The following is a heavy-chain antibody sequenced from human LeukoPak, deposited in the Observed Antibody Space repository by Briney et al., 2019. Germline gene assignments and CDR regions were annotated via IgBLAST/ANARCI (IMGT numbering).Heavy chain of an antibody. J-gene: IGHJ4*02. CDR2: MNPNSGNT. CDR1: GYTFTSYD. Sequence: GASVKLSCKASGYTFTSYDINWVRQATGQGLEWMGWMNPNSGNTGYAQKFQGRVTMTRNTSISTAYMELSSLRSEDTAVYYCARGYTRTTVPPVYWGQETLVSVSS. V-gene: IGHV1-8*01. D-gene: IGHD4-17*01. CDR3: ARGYTRTTVPPVY.